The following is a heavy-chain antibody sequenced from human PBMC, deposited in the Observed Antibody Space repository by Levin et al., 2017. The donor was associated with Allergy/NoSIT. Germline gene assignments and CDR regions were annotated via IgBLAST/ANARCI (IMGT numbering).Heavy chain of an antibody. J-gene: IGHJ2*01. D-gene: IGHD2-21*02. CDR3: ARALSRDGAAGARHFDL. CDR2: IHYSGAA. CDR1: GGSVSTGTYH. V-gene: IGHV4-61*01. Sequence: SETLSLTCSVSGGSVSTGTYHWSWIRQSPGTGLEWIGYIHYSGAANYNPSVSTRATISLDRSKNQFSLNLRSVTAADTAVYYCARALSRDGAAGARHFDLWGRGTLVTVSS.